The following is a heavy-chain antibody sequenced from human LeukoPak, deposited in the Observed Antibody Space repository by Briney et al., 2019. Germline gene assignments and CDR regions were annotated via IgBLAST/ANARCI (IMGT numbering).Heavy chain of an antibody. CDR2: ISTSSSYI. J-gene: IGHJ3*01. Sequence: GGSLRLSCAASGFTFSAYSMNWVCQAPGKGLEWVSSISTSSSYIYYADSVKGRFTVSRDNAKNSLFLQMNSLRAEDTALYYCARDREMGTIRNGFDVWGQGTIVSVSS. CDR1: GFTFSAYS. V-gene: IGHV3-21*01. D-gene: IGHD5-24*01. CDR3: ARDREMGTIRNGFDV.